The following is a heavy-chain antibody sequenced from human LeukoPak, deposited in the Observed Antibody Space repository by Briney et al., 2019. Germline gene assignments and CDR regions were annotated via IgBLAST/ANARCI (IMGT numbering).Heavy chain of an antibody. CDR1: GGSFNGYY. Sequence: PSETLSLTCAVYGGSFNGYYWSWIRRPPGKGLEWIGEINHSGSTNYNPSLKSRVIISVDTSKNQFSLKLSSVTAADTAVYYCARGHLYYHEGFDYWGQGTLVTVSS. CDR2: INHSGST. CDR3: ARGHLYYHEGFDY. J-gene: IGHJ4*02. V-gene: IGHV4-34*01. D-gene: IGHD3-22*01.